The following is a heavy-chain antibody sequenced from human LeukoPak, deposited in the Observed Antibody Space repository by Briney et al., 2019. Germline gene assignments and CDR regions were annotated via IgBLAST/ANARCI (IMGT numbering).Heavy chain of an antibody. D-gene: IGHD4-17*01. CDR1: GYTFTGYY. J-gene: IGHJ4*02. CDR3: ARGPSYGDYVDY. V-gene: IGHV1-2*04. Sequence: ASVKVSCKASGYTFTGYYMHWVRQAPGQGLEWMGWINPNSGGTNYAQKFQGWVTMTRDTSISTAYMELSRLRSDDTAVYYCARGPSYGDYVDYWGQGTLVTVSS. CDR2: INPNSGGT.